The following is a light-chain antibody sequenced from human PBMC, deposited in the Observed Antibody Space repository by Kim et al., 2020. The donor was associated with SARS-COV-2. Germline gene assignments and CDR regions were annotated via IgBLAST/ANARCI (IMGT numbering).Light chain of an antibody. V-gene: IGLV6-57*03. CDR3: QSYNRSNVV. J-gene: IGLJ2*01. CDR2: EDD. Sequence: GKTVTISCTRSRGSIDDNYVQWYQQRPGGVPIIVIYEDDQSPSGVSDRFSGSIDNSSNSASLTISGLKTEDEADYYCQSYNRSNVVFGGGTQLTVL. CDR1: RGSIDDNY.